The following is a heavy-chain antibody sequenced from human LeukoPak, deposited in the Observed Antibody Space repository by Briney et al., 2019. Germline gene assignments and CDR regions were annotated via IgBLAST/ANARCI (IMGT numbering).Heavy chain of an antibody. CDR1: GGSISRYY. Sequence: SETLPLTSTVSGGSISRYYWSWFRQPPAKGLEYIGNIYYTGSTNYNPSLQSRLPISLATSRSQFSLKLTSVTAADTAVYYCARELYNWNGRRHAIDIWGQGTMVTVSS. D-gene: IGHD1-20*01. V-gene: IGHV4-59*01. J-gene: IGHJ3*02. CDR3: ARELYNWNGRRHAIDI. CDR2: IYYTGST.